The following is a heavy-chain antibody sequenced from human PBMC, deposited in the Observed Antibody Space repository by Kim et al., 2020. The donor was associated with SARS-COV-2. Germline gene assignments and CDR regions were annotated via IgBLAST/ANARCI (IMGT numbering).Heavy chain of an antibody. CDR3: ARARYSLYYGIDV. Sequence: GESLKISCKGSGYNFDSYRITWVRQMPGKGLEWMGRIDPSDSYTKYSPSFQGHVSISVDKSISTAYLQWSSLKASDTAIYYWARARYSLYYGIDVWGQGTTVTVSS. CDR2: IDPSDSYT. D-gene: IGHD5-12*01. J-gene: IGHJ6*02. CDR1: GYNFDSYR. V-gene: IGHV5-10-1*01.